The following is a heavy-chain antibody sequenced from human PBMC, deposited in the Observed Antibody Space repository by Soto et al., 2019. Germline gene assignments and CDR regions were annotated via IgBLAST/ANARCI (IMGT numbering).Heavy chain of an antibody. CDR3: TRDNITIFGVVIIMDY. CDR1: GFTFGDYA. J-gene: IGHJ4*02. V-gene: IGHV3-49*03. Sequence: GGSLRLSCTASGFTFGDYAMSWFRQAPGKGLEWVGFIRSKAYGGTTEYAASVKGRFTISRDDSKSIAYLQMNSLKTEDTAVYYCTRDNITIFGVVIIMDYWGQGTLVTVSS. CDR2: IRSKAYGGTT. D-gene: IGHD3-3*01.